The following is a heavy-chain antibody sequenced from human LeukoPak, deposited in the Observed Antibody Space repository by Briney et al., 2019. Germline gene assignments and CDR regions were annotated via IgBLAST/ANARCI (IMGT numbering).Heavy chain of an antibody. CDR1: GYSFTNYW. CDR3: LRQDGISILWGVN. V-gene: IGHV5-51*01. D-gene: IGHD3-10*01. J-gene: IGHJ4*02. Sequence: GESLKISCKGSGYSFTNYWIAWVRQLPRKGLEWMGIIYPGDSDTKYSPSFQGQVTISADKSISTAYLQWSSLKASDTAMYYCLRQDGISILWGVNWGQGTLVTVSS. CDR2: IYPGDSDT.